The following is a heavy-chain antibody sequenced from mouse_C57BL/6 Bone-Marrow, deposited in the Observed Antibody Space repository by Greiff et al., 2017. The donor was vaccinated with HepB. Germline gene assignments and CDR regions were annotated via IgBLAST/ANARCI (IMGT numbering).Heavy chain of an antibody. Sequence: VQLKESGPELVKPGASVKISCKASGYSFTDYNMNWVKQSNGKSLEWIGVINPNYGTTSYNQKFKGKATLTVDQSSSTAYMQLNSLTSEDSAVYYCASLRPSTVEWGYAMDYWGQGTSVTVSS. D-gene: IGHD1-1*01. J-gene: IGHJ4*01. CDR1: GYSFTDYN. CDR3: ASLRPSTVEWGYAMDY. CDR2: INPNYGTT. V-gene: IGHV1-39*01.